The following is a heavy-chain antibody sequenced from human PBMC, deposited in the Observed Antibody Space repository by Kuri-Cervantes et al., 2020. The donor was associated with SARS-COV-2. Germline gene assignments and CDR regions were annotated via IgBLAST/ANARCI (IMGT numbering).Heavy chain of an antibody. CDR1: GGTFSSYA. Sequence: SVKVSCKASGGTFSSYAISWVRQAPGQGLEWMGGIIPIFGTASYAQKFQGRVTITTDESTSTAYMELSSLRSEDTAVYYCAREGCSSTSCYSAWFDPWGQGTLVTVSS. CDR3: AREGCSSTSCYSAWFDP. V-gene: IGHV1-69*05. D-gene: IGHD2-2*01. J-gene: IGHJ5*02. CDR2: IIPIFGTA.